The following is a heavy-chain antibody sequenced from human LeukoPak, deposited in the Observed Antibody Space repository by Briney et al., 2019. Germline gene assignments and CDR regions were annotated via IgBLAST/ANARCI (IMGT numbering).Heavy chain of an antibody. CDR3: ARGLMITFGGVIVTRGRFDP. CDR1: GGSISSSSRY. Sequence: SETLSLTCSVSGGSISSSSRYWGWIRQPPGKGLEWIGSIYYSGGTYYNPSLKSRVTISVDTSKNQFSLKLSSVTAADTAVYYCARGLMITFGGVIVTRGRFDPWGQGTLVTVSS. D-gene: IGHD3-16*02. J-gene: IGHJ5*02. V-gene: IGHV4-39*07. CDR2: IYYSGGT.